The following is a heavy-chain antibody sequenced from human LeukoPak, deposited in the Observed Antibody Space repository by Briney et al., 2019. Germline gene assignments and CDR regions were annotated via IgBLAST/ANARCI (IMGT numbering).Heavy chain of an antibody. D-gene: IGHD6-13*01. Sequence: WETLSLTCTVSGASLGGYYWSWIRQPTGKRLEWIGYMYYTGTTNYNPSLKSRVIISVDNSKNQFSLKLSSATAADTAVYYCARGSPAAGTISFWGQGTLVTVSS. CDR2: MYYTGTT. CDR1: GASLGGYY. J-gene: IGHJ4*02. CDR3: ARGSPAAGTISF. V-gene: IGHV4-59*13.